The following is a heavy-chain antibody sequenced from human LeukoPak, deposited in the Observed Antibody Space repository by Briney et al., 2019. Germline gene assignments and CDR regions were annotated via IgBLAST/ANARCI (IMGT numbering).Heavy chain of an antibody. J-gene: IGHJ4*02. CDR2: IRSKVNSYAT. CDR1: GYIFTGYF. Sequence: KVSCKASGYIFTGYFMHWVRQASGKGLEWVGRIRSKVNSYATAYAASVKGRFTISRDDSKNTAYLQMNSLKTEDTAVYYCTRVECSSTSCYAHFDYWGQGTLVTVSS. CDR3: TRVECSSTSCYAHFDY. D-gene: IGHD2-2*01. V-gene: IGHV3-73*01.